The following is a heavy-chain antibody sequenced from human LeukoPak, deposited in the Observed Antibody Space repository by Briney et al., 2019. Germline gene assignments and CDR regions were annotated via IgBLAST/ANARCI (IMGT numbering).Heavy chain of an antibody. CDR2: IHYSGST. CDR3: ARDDYYYSSGYYGSSYFQH. J-gene: IGHJ1*01. D-gene: IGHD3-22*01. CDR1: GGSVSITSYY. V-gene: IGHV4-39*07. Sequence: SETLSLTCTVSGGSVSITSYYWGWIRQPPGKGLEWIVSIHYSGSTYYNPSRKSRVTISVDTSKNQFSLKLSSVTAADTAVYYCARDDYYYSSGYYGSSYFQHWGQGTLVTVSS.